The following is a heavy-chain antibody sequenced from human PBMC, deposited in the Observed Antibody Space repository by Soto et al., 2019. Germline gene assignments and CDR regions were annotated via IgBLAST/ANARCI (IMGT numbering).Heavy chain of an antibody. J-gene: IGHJ4*02. Sequence: EVQLLGSGGRLVQLGGSLRLSCAASGFTFSNSDMVWVRQAPGKGLEWVSTISSSGTDTYYADSVKGRFTISRDNSRDTLFLQVNKLRAEDTALYYCARRRGSGNYFIDLWGQGTLVTVSS. CDR2: ISSSGTDT. V-gene: IGHV3-23*01. CDR1: GFTFSNSD. D-gene: IGHD3-10*01. CDR3: ARRRGSGNYFIDL.